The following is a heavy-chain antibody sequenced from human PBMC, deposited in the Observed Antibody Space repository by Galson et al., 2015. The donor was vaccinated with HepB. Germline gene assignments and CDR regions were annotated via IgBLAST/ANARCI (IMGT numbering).Heavy chain of an antibody. CDR1: GFTFSSYG. V-gene: IGHV3-30*18. CDR3: AKDASAAGIYYYYYFYMDG. Sequence: SLRLSCAASGFTFSSYGMYWVRQAPGKGLEWVAVVSNDVSSEYYADSVKGRFTISRDNSRNTLYLQMNSLRAEDTAVYYCAKDASAAGIYYYYYFYMDGWGKGTTVPGSS. CDR2: VSNDVSSE. J-gene: IGHJ6*03. D-gene: IGHD2-21*01.